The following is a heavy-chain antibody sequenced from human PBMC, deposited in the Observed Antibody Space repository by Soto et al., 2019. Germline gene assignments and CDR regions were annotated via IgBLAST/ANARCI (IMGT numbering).Heavy chain of an antibody. CDR1: GFRFNSYS. V-gene: IGHV3-21*06. CDR2: IDARSNYI. D-gene: IGHD1-26*01. CDR3: VRENEMAGATSAFEY. J-gene: IGHJ4*02. Sequence: GGSLRLSCEASGFRFNSYSMNWVRQAPQKGLEWVSLIDARSNYIYYADSVKGRFTISRDNARNSLYLQMDSLRVEDTAVYYCVRENEMAGATSAFEYWGQGTQVTVSS.